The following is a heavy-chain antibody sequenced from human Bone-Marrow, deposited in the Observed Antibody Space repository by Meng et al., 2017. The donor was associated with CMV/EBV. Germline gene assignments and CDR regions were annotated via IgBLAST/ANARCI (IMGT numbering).Heavy chain of an antibody. Sequence: ETLSLTCAASGFTFSSYAMSWVRQAPGKGLEWISWISYITSDGSTYYADSVKGRFTISRDNAKNSLYLQMNSLRAEDTAVYYCARDAGNSGYGMDVWGQGTTVTGSS. V-gene: IGHV3-48*04. CDR2: ISYITSDGST. D-gene: IGHD4-23*01. J-gene: IGHJ6*01. CDR3: ARDAGNSGYGMDV. CDR1: GFTFSSYA.